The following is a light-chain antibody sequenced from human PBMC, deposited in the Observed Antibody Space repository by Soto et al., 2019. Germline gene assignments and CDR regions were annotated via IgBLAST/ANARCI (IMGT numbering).Light chain of an antibody. CDR1: QSLLHSNGYNY. J-gene: IGKJ1*01. V-gene: IGKV2-28*01. Sequence: DIVMTQSPLSLPVTPGEPASISCRSSQSLLHSNGYNYLDWYLQKPGQSPQLLIYLGSNRASGVPDRFSGSVSGTDFTLRISRVEAEDVGVYYCMQALLFPWTFGQGTKVEIK. CDR2: LGS. CDR3: MQALLFPWT.